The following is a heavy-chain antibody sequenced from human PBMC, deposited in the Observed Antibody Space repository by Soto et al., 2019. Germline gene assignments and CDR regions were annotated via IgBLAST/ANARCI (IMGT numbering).Heavy chain of an antibody. J-gene: IGHJ4*02. D-gene: IGHD3-22*01. CDR3: ARAVTYYYDSSGYWLLFDY. CDR1: GFTFSSYW. CDR2: IKQDGSEK. Sequence: QPGGSLRLSCAASGFTFSSYWMSWVRQAPGKGLEWVANIKQDGSEKYYVDSVKGRFTISRDNAKNSLYLQMNSLRAEDTAVYYCARAVTYYYDSSGYWLLFDYWGQGTLVTVSS. V-gene: IGHV3-7*01.